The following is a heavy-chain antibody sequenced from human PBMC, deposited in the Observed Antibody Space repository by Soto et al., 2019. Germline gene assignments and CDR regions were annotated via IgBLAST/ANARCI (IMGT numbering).Heavy chain of an antibody. CDR2: IYYSGST. CDR1: GGSISSGDYY. CDR3: ARVRQPHYDFWSGYYTSNSCFDY. D-gene: IGHD3-3*01. J-gene: IGHJ4*02. Sequence: SETLSLTCTVSGGSISSGDYYWSWIRQPPGKGLEWIGYIYYSGSTYYNPSLKSRVTISVDTSKNQFSLKLSSVTAADTAVYYCARVRQPHYDFWSGYYTSNSCFDYWGQGTLVTVSS. V-gene: IGHV4-30-4*01.